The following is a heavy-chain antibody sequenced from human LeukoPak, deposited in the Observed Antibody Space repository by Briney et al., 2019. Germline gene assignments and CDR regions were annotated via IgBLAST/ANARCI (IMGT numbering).Heavy chain of an antibody. J-gene: IGHJ5*02. D-gene: IGHD3-16*02. CDR2: IYPGDSVT. CDR3: ARGGSYRNWFDP. V-gene: IGHV5-51*01. Sequence: GESLKISCKGSGYTFTSYWIGWVRQMPGKGLEWMGIIYPGDSVTKYSPSFQGQVTISADKSINTAYLQWSSLQASDTAMYYCARGGSYRNWFDPWGQGTLVTVSS. CDR1: GYTFTSYW.